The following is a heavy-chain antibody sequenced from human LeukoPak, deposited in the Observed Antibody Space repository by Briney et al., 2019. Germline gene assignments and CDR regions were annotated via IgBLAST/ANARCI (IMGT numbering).Heavy chain of an antibody. J-gene: IGHJ4*02. CDR1: GGSISSSSYY. CDR2: IYYSGST. CDR3: VGIFGVARRYYFDY. Sequence: SETLSLTCTVSGGSISSSSYYWGWIRQPPGKGLEWIGSIYYSGSTYYNPSLKSRVTISVDTSKNQFSLKLSSVTAADTAVYYCVGIFGVARRYYFDYWGQGTLVTVSS. D-gene: IGHD3-3*02. V-gene: IGHV4-39*07.